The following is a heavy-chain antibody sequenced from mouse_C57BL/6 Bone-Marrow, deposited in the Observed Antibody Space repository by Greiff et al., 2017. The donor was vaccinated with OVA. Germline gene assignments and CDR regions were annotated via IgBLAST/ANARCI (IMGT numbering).Heavy chain of an antibody. D-gene: IGHD2-3*01. J-gene: IGHJ3*01. CDR2: IDPETGGT. V-gene: IGHV1-15*01. CDR3: TRYRAFDGCPAWFAY. CDR1: GYTFTDYE. Sequence: VQLQQSGAELVRPGASVTLSCKASGYTFTDYEMHWVKQTPVHGLEWIGAIDPETGGTAYNQKFKGKAILTADKSSSTAYMELRSLTSEDSAVYYCTRYRAFDGCPAWFAYWGQGTLVTVSA.